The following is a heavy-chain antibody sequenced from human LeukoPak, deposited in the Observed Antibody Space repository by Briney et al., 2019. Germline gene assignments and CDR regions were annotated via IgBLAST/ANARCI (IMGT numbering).Heavy chain of an antibody. CDR3: ARAGAPLVVPAANFDY. J-gene: IGHJ4*02. CDR1: GYTFTSYG. CDR2: ISAYNGNT. D-gene: IGHD2-2*01. V-gene: IGHV1-18*04. Sequence: ASVKDSCKASGYTFTSYGISWVRQAPGQGLEWMGWISAYNGNTNNAQKLQGRVTMTTDTSTSTAYMELRSLRSDDTAVYSCARAGAPLVVPAANFDYWGQGTLVTVSS.